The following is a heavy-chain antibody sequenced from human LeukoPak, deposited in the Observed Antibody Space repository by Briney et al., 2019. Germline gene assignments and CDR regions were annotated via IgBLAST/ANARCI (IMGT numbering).Heavy chain of an antibody. V-gene: IGHV4-39*07. CDR1: GGSISSSSYY. CDR2: IYCSGST. D-gene: IGHD3-10*01. Sequence: SETLSLTCTVSGGSISSSSYYWGWIRQPPGKGLEWIGSIYCSGSTYYNPSLKSRVTISVDTSKNQFSLKLSSVTAADTAVYYCARDPTYYYGSGSYYNPVDYWGQGTLVTVSS. CDR3: ARDPTYYYGSGSYYNPVDY. J-gene: IGHJ4*02.